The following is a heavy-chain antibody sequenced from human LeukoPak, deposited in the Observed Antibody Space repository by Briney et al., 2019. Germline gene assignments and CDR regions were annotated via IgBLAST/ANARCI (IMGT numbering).Heavy chain of an antibody. CDR3: ASLFFDTSGYVDQ. J-gene: IGHJ5*02. CDR1: GGSISNYY. CDR2: VSTSRAT. Sequence: SETLSLTCTVSGGSISNYYWSWIRHPAGKGLEWIGRVSTSRATNYNPSLKSRVTMSTDTSKNQFSLSLRSMTAADTAVYYCASLFFDTSGYVDQWGQGTLVTVSS. D-gene: IGHD3-22*01. V-gene: IGHV4-4*07.